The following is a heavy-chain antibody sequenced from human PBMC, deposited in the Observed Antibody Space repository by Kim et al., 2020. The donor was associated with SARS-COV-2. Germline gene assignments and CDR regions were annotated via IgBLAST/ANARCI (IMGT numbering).Heavy chain of an antibody. J-gene: IGHJ4*01. CDR2: INHSGST. V-gene: IGHV4-34*01. D-gene: IGHD3-9*01. Sequence: SETLSLTCALYGGSFSGYYWSWIRQPPGKGLEWIGEINHSGSTNYNPSLKSRVTISVDTSKNQFSLKLSSVTAADTAVYYCARASHPDYDILTGYYPDY. CDR3: ARASHPDYDILTGYYPDY. CDR1: GGSFSGYY.